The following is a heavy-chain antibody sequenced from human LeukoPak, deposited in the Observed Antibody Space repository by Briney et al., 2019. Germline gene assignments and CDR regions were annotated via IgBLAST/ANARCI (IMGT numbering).Heavy chain of an antibody. D-gene: IGHD3-16*01. Sequence: PGGSLRLSCAASGLTGSSNYMTWVRQAPGKGLEWVSVIYNIGSTFYADSVKGRFTISRDNSKNTLYLQMNSLRAEDTAVYYCVDGSWAHWGQGTLVTVSS. J-gene: IGHJ4*02. CDR2: IYNIGST. CDR1: GLTGSSNY. V-gene: IGHV3-53*01. CDR3: VDGSWAH.